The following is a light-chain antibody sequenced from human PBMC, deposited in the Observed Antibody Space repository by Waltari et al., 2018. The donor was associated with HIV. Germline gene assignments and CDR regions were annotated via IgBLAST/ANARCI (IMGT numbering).Light chain of an antibody. CDR1: RSDVGHYNY. J-gene: IGLJ3*02. Sequence: QSALTQPRSVSESPGQSVTISCTGTRSDVGHYNYVSWYRQYPGTAPKRVIFDVNKRPSGIPDRFSGSKSGNTASLTISGLQGEDEADYYCSSYAGRDTPNWVFGGGTKLTVL. CDR3: SSYAGRDTPNWV. V-gene: IGLV2-11*01. CDR2: DVN.